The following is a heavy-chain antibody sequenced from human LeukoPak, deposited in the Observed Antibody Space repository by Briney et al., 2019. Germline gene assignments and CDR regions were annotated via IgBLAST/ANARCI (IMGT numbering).Heavy chain of an antibody. CDR1: GFTFSSYG. CDR2: IWYDGSNK. CDR3: ARARGSFSYFFDD. Sequence: GRSLRLSCAASGFTFSSYGMHWVRQAPGKGLEWVAVIWYDGSNKYYADSVNGRFTISRDNSKNTLYLQMNSLRAEDTAVYYCARARGSFSYFFDDWGQGTLVTVSS. V-gene: IGHV3-33*01. J-gene: IGHJ4*02. D-gene: IGHD1-26*01.